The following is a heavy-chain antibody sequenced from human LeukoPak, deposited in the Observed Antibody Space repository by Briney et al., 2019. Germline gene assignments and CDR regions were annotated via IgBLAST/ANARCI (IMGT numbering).Heavy chain of an antibody. Sequence: GGSLRLSCAASGFTFSSYAMHWVRQAPGKGLEWVAVISYDGSNKCYADSVKGRFTISRDNSKNTLYLQMNSLRAEDTAVYYCARTMVRGKNYSGMDVWGQGTTVTVSS. CDR2: ISYDGSNK. J-gene: IGHJ6*02. CDR1: GFTFSSYA. CDR3: ARTMVRGKNYSGMDV. D-gene: IGHD3-10*01. V-gene: IGHV3-30*04.